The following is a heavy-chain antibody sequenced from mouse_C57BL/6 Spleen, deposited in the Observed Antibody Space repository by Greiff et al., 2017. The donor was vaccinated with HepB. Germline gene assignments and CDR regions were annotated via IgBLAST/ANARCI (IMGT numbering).Heavy chain of an antibody. CDR1: GYAFSSYW. D-gene: IGHD3-2*02. V-gene: IGHV1-80*01. CDR2: IYPGDGDT. Sequence: VQLQQSGAELVKPGASVKISCKASGYAFSSYWMNWVKQRPGKGLEWIGQIYPGDGDTNNNGKFKGKATLTEDKASSTAYMQLSSLTSEDSAVYFCARGEGSSGYALDYWGQGTTLTVSS. J-gene: IGHJ2*01. CDR3: ARGEGSSGYALDY.